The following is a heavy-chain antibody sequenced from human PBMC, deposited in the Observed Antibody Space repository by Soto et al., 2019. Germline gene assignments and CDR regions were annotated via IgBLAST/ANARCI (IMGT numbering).Heavy chain of an antibody. Sequence: ASVKVSCKASGITFSTYAIHWVRQAPGQRLEWMGWINAGNGNTKYSQKFQGRVTITRDTSASTAYMELSSLRSEDTAVYYCARSIVVGTADAYWGQGTLVTVSS. CDR2: INAGNGNT. CDR3: ARSIVVGTADAY. D-gene: IGHD2-21*02. V-gene: IGHV1-3*01. J-gene: IGHJ4*02. CDR1: GITFSTYA.